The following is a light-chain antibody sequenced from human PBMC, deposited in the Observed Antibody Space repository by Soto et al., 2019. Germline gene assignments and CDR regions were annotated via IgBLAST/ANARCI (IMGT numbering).Light chain of an antibody. CDR2: AAS. CDR1: QTISSY. V-gene: IGKV1-39*01. J-gene: IGKJ4*01. Sequence: DIQMTQFPSSLSASVGDRVTITCRASQTISSYLHWYQLKPGQAPKLLIYAASSLQSGVPSRFSGSGSGTEFTLTISSLQPEYFATYFCQQTFSTYVSFGGGTKVEIK. CDR3: QQTFSTYVS.